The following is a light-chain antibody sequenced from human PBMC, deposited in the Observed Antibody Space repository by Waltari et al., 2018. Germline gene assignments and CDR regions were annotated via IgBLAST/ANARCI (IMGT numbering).Light chain of an antibody. Sequence: EIVLTQSPATLSLSPGEGATLSCRASESVRRYLAWYQQKPGQAPRRLIYDASNRASGLPARFSGRGSGTDFSLSISSLEPEDFAVYYCQQRHNWPLTFGGGTKVEIK. J-gene: IGKJ4*01. V-gene: IGKV3-11*01. CDR2: DAS. CDR3: QQRHNWPLT. CDR1: ESVRRY.